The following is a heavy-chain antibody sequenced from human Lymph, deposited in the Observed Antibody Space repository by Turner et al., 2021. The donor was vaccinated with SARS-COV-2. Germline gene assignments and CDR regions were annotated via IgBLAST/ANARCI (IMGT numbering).Heavy chain of an antibody. J-gene: IGHJ4*02. CDR1: GDSISNYY. Sequence: QVQLQESGPGLVKPSEPLSLTCTVSGDSISNYYWSWIRQPPGKGLEWIGYIYYSGSTNYNPSLKGRVTISVDTSKNHFSLKLSSVTAADTAVYYCARGFDYWGQGTLVTVSS. CDR2: IYYSGST. V-gene: IGHV4-59*01. CDR3: ARGFDY.